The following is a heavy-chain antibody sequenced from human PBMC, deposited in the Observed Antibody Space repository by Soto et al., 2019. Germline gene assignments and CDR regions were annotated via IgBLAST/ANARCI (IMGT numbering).Heavy chain of an antibody. J-gene: IGHJ6*02. V-gene: IGHV1-69*13. CDR1: GGTFSSYA. Sequence: GASVKVSCKASGGTFSSYAITWVRQAPGQGLEWMGGIIPIFGTANYAQKFQGRVTITADESTSTAYMELSSLRSEDTAVYYCARVPTALTMVRGIRYGMDVWGQGTTVTVSS. CDR3: ARVPTALTMVRGIRYGMDV. CDR2: IIPIFGTA. D-gene: IGHD3-10*01.